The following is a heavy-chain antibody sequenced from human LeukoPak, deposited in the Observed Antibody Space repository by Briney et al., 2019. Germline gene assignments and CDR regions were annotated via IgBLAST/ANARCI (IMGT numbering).Heavy chain of an antibody. CDR1: GFTVSSNY. Sequence: PGGSLRLSCAASGFTVSSNYMSWVRQAPGKGLEWVSVIYSGGSTYYADSVKGRFTISRDNSKNTLYLQMNSLRAEDTAVYYCARDQRGMGATIYYYGMDVWGQGTTVTVSS. V-gene: IGHV3-53*01. CDR2: IYSGGST. J-gene: IGHJ6*02. D-gene: IGHD1-26*01. CDR3: ARDQRGMGATIYYYGMDV.